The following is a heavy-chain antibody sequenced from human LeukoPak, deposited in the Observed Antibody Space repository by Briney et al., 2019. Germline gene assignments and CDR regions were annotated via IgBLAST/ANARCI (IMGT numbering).Heavy chain of an antibody. CDR1: GFTVSSNS. J-gene: IGHJ3*02. Sequence: GSLRLSCTASGFTVSSNSMSWIRQPPGKGLEWIGYIYYSGCTNYNPSFKSRVTISVDTSKNQSSLKLSSVTAADTAVYYCARGSSWSLAAFDIWGQGTMVTVSS. CDR2: IYYSGCT. V-gene: IGHV4-59*02. D-gene: IGHD6-13*01. CDR3: ARGSSWSLAAFDI.